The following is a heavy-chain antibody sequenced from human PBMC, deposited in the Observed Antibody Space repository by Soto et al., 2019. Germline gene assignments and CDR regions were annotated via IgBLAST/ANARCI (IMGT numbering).Heavy chain of an antibody. D-gene: IGHD4-17*01. J-gene: IGHJ1*01. CDR1: GGSISSYY. CDR3: ARVSYGDYTEYFQH. Sequence: QVQLQESGPGLVKPSETLSLTCTVSGGSISSYYWSWIRQPPGKGLEWIGYIYYSGSTNYNPSLKRRVTISVDTSKNQFSLKLSSVTAADTAVYYCARVSYGDYTEYFQHWGQGTLVTVSS. V-gene: IGHV4-59*01. CDR2: IYYSGST.